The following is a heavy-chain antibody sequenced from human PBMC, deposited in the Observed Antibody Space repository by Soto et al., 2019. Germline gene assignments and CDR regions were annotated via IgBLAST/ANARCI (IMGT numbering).Heavy chain of an antibody. D-gene: IGHD2-21*02. V-gene: IGHV3-48*01. CDR1: GFTFSSYS. J-gene: IGHJ5*02. Sequence: EVQLVESGGGLVQPGGSLRLSCAAPGFTFSSYSMNWVRQAPGKGLEWVSYISSSSSTIYYADSVKGRFTISRDNAKNALYLQKNGLRAEDTGVYYCAKEGGDCNWFDPSGQGTLVTVCS. CDR2: ISSSSSTI. CDR3: AKEGGDCNWFDP.